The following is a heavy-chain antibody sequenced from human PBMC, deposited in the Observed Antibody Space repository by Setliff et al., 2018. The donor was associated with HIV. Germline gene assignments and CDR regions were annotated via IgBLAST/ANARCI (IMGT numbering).Heavy chain of an antibody. D-gene: IGHD3-9*01. Sequence: ASVKVSCKASGYSFTGYYIHWMRQAPGQGPEWLGWINPNSGGTNYAQKFQGKVTMTRDTSISTASMDLRSLRSDDTAFYYCARGGQNELRYFDWLPEGEYFHHWGQGTLVTVSS. CDR3: ARGGQNELRYFDWLPEGEYFHH. CDR2: INPNSGGT. J-gene: IGHJ1*01. V-gene: IGHV1-2*02. CDR1: GYSFTGYY.